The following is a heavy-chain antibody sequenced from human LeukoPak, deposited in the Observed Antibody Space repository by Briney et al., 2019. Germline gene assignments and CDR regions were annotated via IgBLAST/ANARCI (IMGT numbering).Heavy chain of an antibody. CDR2: ISAYNGNT. CDR3: ARDGYYYDSSGYPVDY. CDR1: GYTFTGYY. Sequence: ASVKVSCKASGYTFTGYYMHWVRQAPGQGLEWMGWISAYNGNTNYAQKPQGRVTMTTDTSTSTAYMELRSLRSDDTAVYYCARDGYYYDSSGYPVDYWGQGTLVTVSS. D-gene: IGHD3-22*01. V-gene: IGHV1-18*04. J-gene: IGHJ4*02.